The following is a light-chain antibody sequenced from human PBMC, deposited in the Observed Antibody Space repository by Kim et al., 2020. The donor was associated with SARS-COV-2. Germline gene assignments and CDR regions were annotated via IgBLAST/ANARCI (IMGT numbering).Light chain of an antibody. Sequence: SPGERATLSCRASQSVSRSYLAWYQQKPGQAPRLLIYDASSRATGIPDRFSGSGSGTDFTLTISRLEPEDFAVYYCQQYGSSPRTFGQGTKVDIK. V-gene: IGKV3-20*01. CDR3: QQYGSSPRT. J-gene: IGKJ1*01. CDR1: QSVSRSY. CDR2: DAS.